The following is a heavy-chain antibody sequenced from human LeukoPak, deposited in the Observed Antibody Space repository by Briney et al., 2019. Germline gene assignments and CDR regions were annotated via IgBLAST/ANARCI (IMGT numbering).Heavy chain of an antibody. CDR2: INPSGGST. D-gene: IGHD1-26*01. CDR1: GYTFTCYY. Sequence: ASVKVSCKASGYTFTCYYMHWVRQAPGQGLEWMGIINPSGGSTSYAQKFQGRVTVTRDTSTSTVYMELSSLRSEDTAVYYCARDKLDRIVGATQGPQNWFDPWGQGTLVTVSS. V-gene: IGHV1-46*01. J-gene: IGHJ5*02. CDR3: ARDKLDRIVGATQGPQNWFDP.